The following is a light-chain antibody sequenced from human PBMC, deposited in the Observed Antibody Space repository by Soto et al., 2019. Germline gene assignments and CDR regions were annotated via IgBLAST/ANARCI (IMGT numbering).Light chain of an antibody. V-gene: IGKV3-20*01. CDR3: QQYGSSPQT. CDR2: GAS. CDR1: QSVTNNY. Sequence: EIVLTQSPGTLSLSPGETVALSCRASQSVTNNYLAWYQQKRDQAPRLLIYGASNRATGIPDRFSGGGSGTDFILTIIRLELEDFAVYYCQQYGSSPQTFGQGTKVEIK. J-gene: IGKJ1*01.